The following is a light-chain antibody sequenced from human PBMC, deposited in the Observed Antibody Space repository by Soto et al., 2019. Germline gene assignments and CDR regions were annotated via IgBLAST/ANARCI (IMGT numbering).Light chain of an antibody. CDR1: QSISTY. J-gene: IGKJ1*01. CDR3: QHYTLYSPWT. V-gene: IGKV1-5*03. Sequence: DIPMTQSPSTLSASVGDRVTITCRASQSISTYLAWYKQKPGKAPKLLLYKASILESGVPSRFSGSGSGTEFTLTTTSLQPDDFATYHCQHYTLYSPWTFGQGTKVEIK. CDR2: KAS.